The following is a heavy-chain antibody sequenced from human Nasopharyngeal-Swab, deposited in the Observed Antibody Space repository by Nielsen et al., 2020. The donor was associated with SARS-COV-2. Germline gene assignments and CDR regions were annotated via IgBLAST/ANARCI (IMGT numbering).Heavy chain of an antibody. CDR3: ASAYYDFWSGDEYYFDY. Sequence: GGSLRLSCAASGFTFSSYSMNWVRQAPGKGLELFSSISSSSSYIYYSDSVKGRFTISRDNAKNSLYLQMNSLRAEDTAVYYCASAYYDFWSGDEYYFDYWGQGTLVTVSS. D-gene: IGHD3-3*01. J-gene: IGHJ4*02. CDR1: GFTFSSYS. CDR2: ISSSSSYI. V-gene: IGHV3-21*01.